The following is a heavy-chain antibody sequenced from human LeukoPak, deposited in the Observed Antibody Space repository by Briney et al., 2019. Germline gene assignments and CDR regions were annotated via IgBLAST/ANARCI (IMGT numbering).Heavy chain of an antibody. CDR3: AIEVAAAGRDGNFDY. J-gene: IGHJ4*02. CDR1: GGTFSSYA. D-gene: IGHD6-13*01. V-gene: IGHV1-69*05. Sequence: GASVKVSCXASGGTFSSYAISWVRQAPGQGLGWMGRIIPIFGTANYAQKFQGRVTITTDESTSTAYMELSSLRSEDTAVYYCAIEVAAAGRDGNFDYWGQGTLVTVSS. CDR2: IIPIFGTA.